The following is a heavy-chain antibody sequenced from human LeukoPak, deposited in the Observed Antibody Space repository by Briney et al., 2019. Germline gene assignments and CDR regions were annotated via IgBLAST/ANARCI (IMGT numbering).Heavy chain of an antibody. CDR1: GGSVSSGTYC. CDR3: ARVDSFMWFDP. V-gene: IGHV4-61*01. Sequence: SVTLSLTCTVSGGSVSSGTYCWSWIRQPPGKGLEWIGYIYYSGSTNYNPSLKSRVTISVDTSNNQFSLKLSSVTAADTAVYYCARVDSFMWFDPWGHGTLVTVSS. CDR2: IYYSGST. D-gene: IGHD2-2*03. J-gene: IGHJ5*02.